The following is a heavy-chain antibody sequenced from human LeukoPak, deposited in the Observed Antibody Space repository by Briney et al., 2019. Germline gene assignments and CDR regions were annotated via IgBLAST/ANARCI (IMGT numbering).Heavy chain of an antibody. D-gene: IGHD6-19*01. Sequence: ASVKVSCKVSGYTFTSYYMHWVRQAPGQGLEWMGIINPSGGSTSYAQKFQGRVTMTRDTSTSTVYMELSSLRSEDTAVYYCARGSWYNSAYTASHYFDCWGQGTLVTVSS. CDR2: INPSGGST. CDR1: GYTFTSYY. CDR3: ARGSWYNSAYTASHYFDC. J-gene: IGHJ4*02. V-gene: IGHV1-46*01.